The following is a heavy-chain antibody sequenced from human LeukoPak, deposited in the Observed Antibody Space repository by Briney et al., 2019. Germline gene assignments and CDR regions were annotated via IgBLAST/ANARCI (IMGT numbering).Heavy chain of an antibody. V-gene: IGHV2-5*02. CDR1: GFSLRTRGVG. Sequence: SGPTLVKPTQTLTLTCTFSGFSLRTRGVGVGWIRQPPGKALEWLSLIYWDDDKRYSPSLKSRLTITKDTSKNQVVLTMTNMDPVDTATYYCAHRLEGSGSYGASFDYWGQGTLVTVSS. D-gene: IGHD1-26*01. CDR3: AHRLEGSGSYGASFDY. J-gene: IGHJ4*02. CDR2: IYWDDDK.